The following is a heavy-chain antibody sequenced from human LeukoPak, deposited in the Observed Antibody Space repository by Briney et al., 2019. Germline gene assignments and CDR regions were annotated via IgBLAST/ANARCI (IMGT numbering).Heavy chain of an antibody. V-gene: IGHV3-53*01. D-gene: IGHD6-13*01. Sequence: GGSLRLSCAASGFTVSSNYMSWGRQAPGKGLEWVSVIYPGGRTYYADSVKGRFTISRDNSKNTLYLQLNSLRAEDTAVYYCARGPRAATGRSYDYWGQGTLVTVSS. J-gene: IGHJ4*02. CDR3: ARGPRAATGRSYDY. CDR1: GFTVSSNY. CDR2: IYPGGRT.